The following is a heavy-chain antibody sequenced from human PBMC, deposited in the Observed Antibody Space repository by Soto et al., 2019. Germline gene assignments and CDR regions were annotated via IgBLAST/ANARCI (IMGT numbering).Heavy chain of an antibody. Sequence: PSETLSLTCTVSGCSISSGCYYWSWIRQHPGKGLEWIGYIYYSGSTYYNPSLKSRVTISVDTSKNQFSLKLSSVTAADTAVYYCARDATVTTPATNYYYGMDVWGQGTTVTVSS. V-gene: IGHV4-31*03. CDR2: IYYSGST. CDR1: GCSISSGCYY. CDR3: ARDATVTTPATNYYYGMDV. J-gene: IGHJ6*02. D-gene: IGHD4-17*01.